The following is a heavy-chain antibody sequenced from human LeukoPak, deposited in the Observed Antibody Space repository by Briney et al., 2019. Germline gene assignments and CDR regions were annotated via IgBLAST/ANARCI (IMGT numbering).Heavy chain of an antibody. V-gene: IGHV3-23*01. D-gene: IGHD3-10*01. J-gene: IGHJ4*02. CDR1: GFTFSSYA. CDR2: ISGSGGST. Sequence: GGSLRLSCAASGFTFSSYAMSWVRQAPGKGLEWVSAISGSGGSTYYADSVKGRFTISRDNSKNTLYLQMNSLRAEDTAVYYCARDLKQLLWFGEFEDYWGQGTLVTVSS. CDR3: ARDLKQLLWFGEFEDY.